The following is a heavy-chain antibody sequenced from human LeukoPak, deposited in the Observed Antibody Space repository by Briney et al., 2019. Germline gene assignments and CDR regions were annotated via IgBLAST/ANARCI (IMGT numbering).Heavy chain of an antibody. D-gene: IGHD4/OR15-4a*01. V-gene: IGHV4-59*01. CDR3: TRRLSNGATLNYFDY. Sequence: PSETLSLTCTVSGGSISSYYWSWIRQPPGKGLEWIGYIYYNGITNHNPSLTSRVTISVDTSKNQFSLKLSSVTAADTAVYYCTRRLSNGATLNYFDYWGQGTLVTVSS. CDR2: IYYNGIT. CDR1: GGSISSYY. J-gene: IGHJ4*02.